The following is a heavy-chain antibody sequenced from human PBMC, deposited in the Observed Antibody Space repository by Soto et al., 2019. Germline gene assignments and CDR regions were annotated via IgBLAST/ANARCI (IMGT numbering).Heavy chain of an antibody. Sequence: QVQLVESGGGVVQPGGSLRLSCTTSGFTFNTYGMHWVRQAPGKGLEWVAIIWYDGSNKYYADSLKGRFTISRDNSKNTLYLQMMSLRSEGTALYYCARSDCTGAYCYSWPFNYGVDVWGQGTTVTVSS. V-gene: IGHV3-33*08. CDR1: GFTFNTYG. CDR3: ARSDCTGAYCYSWPFNYGVDV. CDR2: IWYDGSNK. J-gene: IGHJ6*02. D-gene: IGHD2-15*01.